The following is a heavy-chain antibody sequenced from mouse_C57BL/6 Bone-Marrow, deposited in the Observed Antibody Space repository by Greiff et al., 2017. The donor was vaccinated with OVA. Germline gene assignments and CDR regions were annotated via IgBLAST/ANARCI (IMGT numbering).Heavy chain of an antibody. V-gene: IGHV1-69*01. Sequence: QVQLQQPGAELVMPGASVKLSCKASGYTFTSYWMHWVKQRPGQGLEWIGEIDPSDSYTNYNQKFKGKSTLTVDKSSSTAYMQLSSLTSEDSAVYYCAREGLWLCPYAIDYWGQGTSVTVSS. CDR2: IDPSDSYT. CDR1: GYTFTSYW. D-gene: IGHD2-2*01. J-gene: IGHJ4*01. CDR3: AREGLWLCPYAIDY.